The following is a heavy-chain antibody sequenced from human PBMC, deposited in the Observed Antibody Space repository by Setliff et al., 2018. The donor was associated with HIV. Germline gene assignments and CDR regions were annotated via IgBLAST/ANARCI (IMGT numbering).Heavy chain of an antibody. Sequence: SETLSLTCAVYGGSFSGFYWTFIRQSPGKGLEWIGEVTHSGTTTYDPSLKRRITISVDTSKNQFSLKPTSVTAADMGVYYCARGRKKTLAVSGTRYFDFWGQGTLVTVPS. J-gene: IGHJ4*02. CDR3: ARGRKKTLAVSGTRYFDF. D-gene: IGHD6-19*01. CDR1: GGSFSGFY. CDR2: VTHSGTT. V-gene: IGHV4-34*01.